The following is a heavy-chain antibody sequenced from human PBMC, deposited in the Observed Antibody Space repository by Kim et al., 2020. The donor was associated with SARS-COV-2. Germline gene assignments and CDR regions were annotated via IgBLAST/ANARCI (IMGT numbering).Heavy chain of an antibody. V-gene: IGHV7-4-1*02. CDR3: ARDYSPIEYYYYGMDV. D-gene: IGHD4-4*01. J-gene: IGHJ6*02. Sequence: ASVKVSCKASGYTFTSYAMNWVRQAPGQGLEWMGWINTNTGNPTYAQGFTGRFVFSLDTSVSTAYLQISSLKAEDTAVYYCARDYSPIEYYYYGMDVWGQGTTVTVSS. CDR2: INTNTGNP. CDR1: GYTFTSYA.